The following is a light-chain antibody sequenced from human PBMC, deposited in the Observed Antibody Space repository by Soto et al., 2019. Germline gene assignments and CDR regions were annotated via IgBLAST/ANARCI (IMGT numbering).Light chain of an antibody. CDR1: GSNLGRNY. V-gene: IGLV1-51*01. CDR2: DNV. Sequence: QSVLTQPPSVSATPGQKVTISCSGSGSNLGRNYVSWYQQLPGTAPKLLIYDNVYRFSGIPDRFSGSKSGTSATLGITGLQTGDEGDYYCGSWDNSLSSYVFGTWPKVTVL. CDR3: GSWDNSLSSYV. J-gene: IGLJ1*01.